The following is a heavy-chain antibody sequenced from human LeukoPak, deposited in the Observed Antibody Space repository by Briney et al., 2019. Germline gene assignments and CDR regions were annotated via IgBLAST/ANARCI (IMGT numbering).Heavy chain of an antibody. J-gene: IGHJ4*02. CDR1: GFTFSSYG. V-gene: IGHV3-30*02. D-gene: IGHD2-2*01. CDR3: AKEGQGYCSSTSCYTYFDY. CDR2: IRYDGSNK. Sequence: GGSLRLSCAASGFTFSSYGMHWVRQAPGKGLEWVAFIRYDGSNKYYADSVKGRFTISRDNSKNTLYLQMNSLRAEDTAVYYCAKEGQGYCSSTSCYTYFDYWGQGTLVTVSS.